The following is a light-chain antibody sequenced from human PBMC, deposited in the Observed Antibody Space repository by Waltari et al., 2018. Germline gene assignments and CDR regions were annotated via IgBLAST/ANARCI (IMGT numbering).Light chain of an antibody. CDR3: SSYSSTNTVV. V-gene: IGLV2-14*03. Sequence: QSALTQPASVSGSPGQSVTISCTGTSSDVGGYNFVSWYQQHPGRAPKLMIYDVTHRPSGVSTRFPGSKPGDTASLTISGLQAADEAEYYCSSYSSTNTVVFGGGTQLTV. CDR2: DVT. J-gene: IGLJ3*02. CDR1: SSDVGGYNF.